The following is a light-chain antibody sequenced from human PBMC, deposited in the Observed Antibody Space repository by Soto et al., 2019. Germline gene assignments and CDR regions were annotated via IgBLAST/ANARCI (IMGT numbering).Light chain of an antibody. CDR3: CSFAGGIWV. V-gene: IGLV2-23*02. J-gene: IGLJ3*02. Sequence: QSALTQPASVSGSPGQSITISCTGTSNDVGSYDLVSWYQQHPGKAPKLMTYEVFKRPSGISNRFSGSKSGNTASLTISGLQAEDEADYYCCSFAGGIWVFGGGTQLTVL. CDR1: SNDVGSYDL. CDR2: EVF.